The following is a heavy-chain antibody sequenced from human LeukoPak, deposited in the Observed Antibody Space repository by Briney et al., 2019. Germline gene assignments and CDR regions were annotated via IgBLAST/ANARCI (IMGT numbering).Heavy chain of an antibody. CDR2: ISYDGSNK. J-gene: IGHJ6*02. V-gene: IGHV3-30-3*01. D-gene: IGHD6-13*01. CDR1: GFTFSSYA. CDR3: AKDAQNVDSSSWYPNYYGMDV. Sequence: AGGSLRLSCAASGFTFSSYAMHWVRQAPGKGLEWVAVISYDGSNKYYADSVKGRFTISRDNSKNTLYLQMNSLRAEDTAVYYCAKDAQNVDSSSWYPNYYGMDVWGQGTTVTVSS.